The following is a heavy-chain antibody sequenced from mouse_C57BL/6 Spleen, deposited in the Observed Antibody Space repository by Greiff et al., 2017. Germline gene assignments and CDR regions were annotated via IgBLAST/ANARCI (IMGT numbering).Heavy chain of an antibody. CDR3: VRGRGNDYSYWYFDV. V-gene: IGHV10-3*01. CDR1: GFTFNTYA. CDR2: IRSKSSNYAT. D-gene: IGHD2-4*01. J-gene: IGHJ1*03. Sequence: EVKLVESGGGLVQPKGSLKLSCAASGFTFNTYAMHWVRQAPGKGLEWVARIRSKSSNYATYYADSVKDRFTISRDDSQSMLYLQMNNLKTEDTAMYYCVRGRGNDYSYWYFDVWGTGTTVTVSS.